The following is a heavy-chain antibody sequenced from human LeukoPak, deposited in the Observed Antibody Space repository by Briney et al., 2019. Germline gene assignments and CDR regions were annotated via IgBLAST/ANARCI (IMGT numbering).Heavy chain of an antibody. V-gene: IGHV3-30*18. D-gene: IGHD3-10*01. CDR1: GFTFSSYG. Sequence: PGGSLRLSCAASGFTFSSYGMHWVRQAPGKGLEWVAVISYDGSNKYYADSVKGRFTISRDNSKNTLYLQMNSLRAEDTAVYYCAKEGRYGSGSYKAHRDAMDVWGKGTTVTVSS. CDR2: ISYDGSNK. J-gene: IGHJ6*04. CDR3: AKEGRYGSGSYKAHRDAMDV.